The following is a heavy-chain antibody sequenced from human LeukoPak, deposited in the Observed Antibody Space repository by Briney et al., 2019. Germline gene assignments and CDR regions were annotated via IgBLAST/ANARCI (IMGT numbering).Heavy chain of an antibody. D-gene: IGHD4-23*01. CDR2: ISGSGGST. CDR1: GFTFSSYG. CDR3: ANLLRWEPY. V-gene: IGHV3-23*01. Sequence: GGSLRLSCAASGFTFSSYGMSWVRQAPGKGLEWVSSISGSGGSTYYADSVKGRFTISRDNSKNTLYLQMNSLRAEDTAVYYCANLLRWEPYWGQGTLVTVSS. J-gene: IGHJ4*02.